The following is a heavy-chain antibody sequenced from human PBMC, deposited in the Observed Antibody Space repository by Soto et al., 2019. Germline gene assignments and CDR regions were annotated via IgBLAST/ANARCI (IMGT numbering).Heavy chain of an antibody. D-gene: IGHD3-16*01. V-gene: IGHV3-74*01. Sequence: EVQLVESGGGLVQPGGSLRLSCAASGFTFINYWMHWVRQAPGKGLMWVSRINPDGSRTTYADSVKGRFAVSRDNAKNTLYLQMNSLGAEDTAVYYCARVRLGSYDWFDPWGQGTLVTVSS. CDR2: INPDGSRT. CDR3: ARVRLGSYDWFDP. J-gene: IGHJ5*02. CDR1: GFTFINYW.